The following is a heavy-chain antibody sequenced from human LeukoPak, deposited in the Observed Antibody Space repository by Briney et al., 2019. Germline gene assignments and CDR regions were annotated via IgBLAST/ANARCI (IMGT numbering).Heavy chain of an antibody. CDR2: ISWNSGSI. CDR3: AKDLYSSSWYYFDY. CDR1: GFTFDDYA. D-gene: IGHD6-13*01. V-gene: IGHV3-9*01. J-gene: IGHJ4*02. Sequence: GGSLSLSCAASGFTFDDYAMHWVRQAPGKGMEWVSGISWNSGSIGYADSVKGRFTISRDNAKNSLYLQMNSLRAEDTALYYCAKDLYSSSWYYFDYWGQGTLVTVSS.